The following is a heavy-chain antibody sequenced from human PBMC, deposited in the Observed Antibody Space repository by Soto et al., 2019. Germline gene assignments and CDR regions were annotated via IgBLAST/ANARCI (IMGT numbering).Heavy chain of an antibody. CDR1: GYMFPIYH. CDR2: IDPSDSRT. D-gene: IGHD2-8*01. J-gene: IGHJ4*02. CDR3: ARHDSNGDSDV. V-gene: IGHV5-10-1*01. Sequence: PGESLKISCEASGYMFPIYHISWVRQMPGKGLEWVGKIDPSDSRTMYRPSSRARITISVDKSINTAYLEWGRLKASDTAMYYCARHDSNGDSDVWGQGTQVTVSS.